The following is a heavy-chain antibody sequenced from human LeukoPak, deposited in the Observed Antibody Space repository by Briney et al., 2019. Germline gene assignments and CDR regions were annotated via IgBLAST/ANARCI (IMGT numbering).Heavy chain of an antibody. J-gene: IGHJ4*02. Sequence: GESLKISCKASGYSFTSYWIGWVRQMPGKGLEWMGIIYPGDSDTRYSPSFQGQVTISVDKSISTAYLQWSSLKASDTAMYYCARHRGLLGSPDYFDYWGRGTLVTVSS. CDR1: GYSFTSYW. V-gene: IGHV5-51*01. CDR2: IYPGDSDT. D-gene: IGHD3-10*01. CDR3: ARHRGLLGSPDYFDY.